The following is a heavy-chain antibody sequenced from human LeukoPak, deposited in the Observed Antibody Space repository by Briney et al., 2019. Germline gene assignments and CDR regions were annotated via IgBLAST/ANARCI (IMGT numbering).Heavy chain of an antibody. CDR1: GFTLSTYE. Sequence: GGSLRLSCAASGFTLSTYEMNWVRRAPGKGLEWVSYTSTSGSIKYYTGSVKGRFTISRDNAKNSLYLQMNSLRPEDTAVYYCAGDSGYYWGPGTLVTVSS. V-gene: IGHV3-48*03. J-gene: IGHJ4*02. CDR2: TSTSGSIK. CDR3: AGDSGYY. D-gene: IGHD3-22*01.